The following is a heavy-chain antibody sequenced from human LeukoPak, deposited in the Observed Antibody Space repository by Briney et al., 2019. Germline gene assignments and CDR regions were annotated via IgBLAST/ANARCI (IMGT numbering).Heavy chain of an antibody. CDR1: GFTFSSYG. CDR2: ISGKSKYK. V-gene: IGHV3-21*06. D-gene: IGHD2-21*02. CDR3: AKSDTYRFDY. Sequence: PGGSLRLSCAASGFTFSSYGMHWVRQAPGKGLEWVSSISGKSKYKYYADSVRGRFTVSRDNARNSMYLQMNSLRDEDTAVYYCAKSDTYRFDYWGQGTLVTVSS. J-gene: IGHJ4*02.